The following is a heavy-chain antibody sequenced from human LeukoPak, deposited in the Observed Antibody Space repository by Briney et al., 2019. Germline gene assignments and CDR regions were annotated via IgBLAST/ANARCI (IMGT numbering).Heavy chain of an antibody. CDR1: GGSISSSSYY. V-gene: IGHV4-39*01. CDR2: IYYSGST. D-gene: IGHD3-10*01. J-gene: IGHJ4*02. CDR3: ARRVQWFGELFDY. Sequence: SETLSLTCTVSGGSISSSSYYWGWIRQPPGKGLEWIGSIYYSGSTYYNPSLKSRVTISVDTSKNQFSLKLSSVTAADTAVYYCARRVQWFGELFDYWGQGTLVTVSS.